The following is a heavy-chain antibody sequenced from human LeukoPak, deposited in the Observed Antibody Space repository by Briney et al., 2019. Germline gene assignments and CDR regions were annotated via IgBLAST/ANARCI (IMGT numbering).Heavy chain of an antibody. V-gene: IGHV4-34*01. CDR1: GGSFSGYY. CDR3: ARVRGNRGKYFDY. J-gene: IGHJ4*02. D-gene: IGHD3-16*01. Sequence: SETLSLTCAVYGGSFSGYYXXXXXXXXXXXXXXXGEINHSGSTNYNPSLKSRVTISVDTSKNQFSLKLSSVTAADTAVYCCARVRGNRGKYFDYWGQGTLVTVSS. CDR2: INHSGST.